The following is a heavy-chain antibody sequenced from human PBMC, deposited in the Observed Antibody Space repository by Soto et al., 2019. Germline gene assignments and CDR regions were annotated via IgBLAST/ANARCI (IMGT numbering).Heavy chain of an antibody. Sequence: EEQLLQSGGGLVQPGGSLRLPCAASGFTFSDYAMSWVRQAPGKGLEWVSGLGGSNSDTHYAASVEGRFTVSRDNSKSTLFLQMNSLRVEDTAVYYCAKDKVDHNSVWDPFDIWGQGTLVTVSS. CDR3: AKDKVDHNSVWDPFDI. CDR2: LGGSNSDT. CDR1: GFTFSDYA. V-gene: IGHV3-23*01. D-gene: IGHD2-15*01. J-gene: IGHJ3*02.